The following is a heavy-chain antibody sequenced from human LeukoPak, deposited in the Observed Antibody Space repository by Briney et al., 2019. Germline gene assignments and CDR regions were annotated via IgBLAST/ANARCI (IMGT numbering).Heavy chain of an antibody. V-gene: IGHV4-34*01. Sequence: PSETLSLTCAVYGGSFSGYYWSWTRQPPGKGLEWIGEINHSGSTNYNPSLKSRVTISVDTSKNQFSLKLSSVTAADTAVYYCARVADIFDYWGQGTLVTVSS. CDR2: INHSGST. CDR3: ARVADIFDY. CDR1: GGSFSGYY. J-gene: IGHJ4*02.